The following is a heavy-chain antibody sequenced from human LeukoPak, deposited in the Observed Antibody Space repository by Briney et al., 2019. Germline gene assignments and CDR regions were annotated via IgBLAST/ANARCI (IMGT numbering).Heavy chain of an antibody. V-gene: IGHV3-15*01. CDR2: IKSKTDGGTT. D-gene: IGHD3-22*01. CDR1: GFTFSNAW. CDR3: TRTYYDSSGYLFDY. J-gene: IGHJ4*02. Sequence: GGSLRLSCAASGFTFSNAWMSWVRQAPGKGLEWVGRIKSKTDGGTTEYAASVKGRFTISRDGSKSIAYLQMSSLKTEDTAVYYCTRTYYDSSGYLFDYWGQGTLVTVSS.